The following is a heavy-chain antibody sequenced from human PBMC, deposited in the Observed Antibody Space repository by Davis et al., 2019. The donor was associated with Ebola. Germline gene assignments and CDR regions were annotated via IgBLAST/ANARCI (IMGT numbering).Heavy chain of an antibody. D-gene: IGHD2-2*02. CDR2: IYSGGST. V-gene: IGHV3-53*01. Sequence: GESLKISCAASGFTVSSNYMSWVRQAPGKGLEWVSVIYSGGSTYYADSVKGRFTISRDNSKNTLYLQMNSLRAEDTAVYYCARYPVVVPAAIPDYYYMDVWGKGTTVTVSS. CDR1: GFTVSSNY. J-gene: IGHJ6*03. CDR3: ARYPVVVPAAIPDYYYMDV.